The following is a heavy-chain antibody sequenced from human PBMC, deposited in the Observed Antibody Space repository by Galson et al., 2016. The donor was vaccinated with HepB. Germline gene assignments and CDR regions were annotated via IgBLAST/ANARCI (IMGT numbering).Heavy chain of an antibody. Sequence: SLRLSCAVSGFTFSRHWMSWVRQAPGKGLEWVANVDLGDGAKYYVDSVAGRFTISRNNAKNSLYLQMNSLRAEDTALYYCARQKERREYGGNSPDYWGQGTQVIVSS. V-gene: IGHV3-7*01. J-gene: IGHJ4*02. CDR2: VDLGDGAK. CDR3: ARQKERREYGGNSPDY. D-gene: IGHD4-23*01. CDR1: GFTFSRHW.